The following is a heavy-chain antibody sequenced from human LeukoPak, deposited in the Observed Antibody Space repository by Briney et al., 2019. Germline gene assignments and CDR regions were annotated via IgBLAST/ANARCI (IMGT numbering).Heavy chain of an antibody. Sequence: SETLSLTCAVYGGSFSGYYWSWIRQPPGKGLEWIGEINHSGTTNYNPSLKSRVTISVDTSKNQFSLKLSSVTAADTAVYYCARDGYYYDSSGRDAFDIWGQGTMVTVSS. CDR2: INHSGTT. J-gene: IGHJ3*02. D-gene: IGHD3-22*01. CDR3: ARDGYYYDSSGRDAFDI. V-gene: IGHV4-34*01. CDR1: GGSFSGYY.